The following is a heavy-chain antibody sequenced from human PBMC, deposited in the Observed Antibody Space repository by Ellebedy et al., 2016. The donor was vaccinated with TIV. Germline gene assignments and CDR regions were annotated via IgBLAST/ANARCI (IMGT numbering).Heavy chain of an antibody. V-gene: IGHV3-7*01. D-gene: IGHD3-10*01. CDR1: GFTFSSYW. CDR3: ARDCITMVRGVTWYYMDV. J-gene: IGHJ6*03. CDR2: IKQDGSEK. Sequence: GESLKISXAASGFTFSSYWMSWVRQAPGKGLEWVANIKQDGSEKYYVDSVKGRFTISRDNAKNSLYLQMNSLRAEDTAVYYCARDCITMVRGVTWYYMDVWGKGTTVTVSS.